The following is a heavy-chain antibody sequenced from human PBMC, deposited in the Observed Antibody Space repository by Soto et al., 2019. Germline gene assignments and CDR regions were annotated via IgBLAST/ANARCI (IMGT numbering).Heavy chain of an antibody. CDR3: AAGGHGAFDI. CDR2: IIPILDIA. CDR1: GDTFSSYT. D-gene: IGHD1-26*01. J-gene: IGHJ3*02. Sequence: QVQLVQSGAEVKKPGSSVKVSCKASGDTFSSYTISWVRQAPGQGLEWMGRIIPILDIANYAQKFEGIVTITADKSTSTAYMELSSLRSEDTAVYYCAAGGHGAFDIWGQGLMVTVSS. V-gene: IGHV1-69*02.